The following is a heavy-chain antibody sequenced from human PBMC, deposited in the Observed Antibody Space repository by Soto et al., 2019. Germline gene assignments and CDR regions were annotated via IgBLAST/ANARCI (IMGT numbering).Heavy chain of an antibody. CDR1: GGSISSSSYY. Sequence: SETLSLTCTVSGGSISSSSYYWGWIRQPPGKGLEWIGSIYYSGSTYYNPSLKSRVTISVDTSKNQFSLKLSSVTAADTAVYYCQGGGIYYYYGMDVWGQGTTVTVSS. V-gene: IGHV4-39*01. CDR3: QGGGIYYYYGMDV. CDR2: IYYSGST. J-gene: IGHJ6*02. D-gene: IGHD3-16*01.